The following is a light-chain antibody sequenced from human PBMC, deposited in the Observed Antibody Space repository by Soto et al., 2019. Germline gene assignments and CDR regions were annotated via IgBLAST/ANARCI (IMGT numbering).Light chain of an antibody. CDR3: QQYGSSPYT. CDR2: DAS. Sequence: EIVLTQSPGTLSLSPGERATLSCRASQSVSSSYLAWYQQKPGQAPRLLIYDASSRATGIPDRFSGSGSGTDFTLTISSLEPEDFEVYFCQQYGSSPYTFGQGTKLEIK. CDR1: QSVSSSY. V-gene: IGKV3-20*01. J-gene: IGKJ2*01.